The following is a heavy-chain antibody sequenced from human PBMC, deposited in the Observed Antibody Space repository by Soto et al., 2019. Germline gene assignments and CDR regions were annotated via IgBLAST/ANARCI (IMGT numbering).Heavy chain of an antibody. J-gene: IGHJ6*02. CDR1: GFTFSSYS. V-gene: IGHV3-48*02. CDR3: AREEPRNNHHIAARPNYYYYYGMDV. Sequence: PGGSLRLSCAASGFTFSSYSMNWVRQAPGKGLEWVPYISSSSSTIYYADTVKGRFTISRDNAKNSLYLQMNSLRDEDKAVYYCAREEPRNNHHIAARPNYYYYYGMDVWGQGTTVTVSS. CDR2: ISSSSSTI. D-gene: IGHD6-6*01.